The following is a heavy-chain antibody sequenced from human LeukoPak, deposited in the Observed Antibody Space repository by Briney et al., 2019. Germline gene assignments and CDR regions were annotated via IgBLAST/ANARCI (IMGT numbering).Heavy chain of an antibody. Sequence: SETLSLTCAVYGGSFSGYYWSWIRQPPGKGLEWIGEINHSGSTNYNPSLKSRVTISVDTSKNQFSLKLSSVTAADTAVYYCARPGGGSYYGAFDIWGQGTMVTVSS. CDR3: ARPGGGSYYGAFDI. V-gene: IGHV4-34*01. CDR2: INHSGST. CDR1: GGSFSGYY. D-gene: IGHD1-26*01. J-gene: IGHJ3*02.